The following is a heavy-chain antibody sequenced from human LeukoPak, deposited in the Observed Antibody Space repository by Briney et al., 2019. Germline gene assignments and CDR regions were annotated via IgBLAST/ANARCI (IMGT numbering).Heavy chain of an antibody. J-gene: IGHJ6*03. V-gene: IGHV4-39*01. D-gene: IGHD3-10*01. CDR3: ARGFHYYGSGSYYSSLRNYYYYMDV. CDR1: GGSIDNSHYY. Sequence: PSETLSLTCTVSGGSIDNSHYYWGWIRQPPGEGLEWIASIHYSGSTHYNPSLKSRVTISVDTSKNQFSLKLSSVTAADTAVYYCARGFHYYGSGSYYSSLRNYYYYMDVWGKGTTVTVSS. CDR2: IHYSGST.